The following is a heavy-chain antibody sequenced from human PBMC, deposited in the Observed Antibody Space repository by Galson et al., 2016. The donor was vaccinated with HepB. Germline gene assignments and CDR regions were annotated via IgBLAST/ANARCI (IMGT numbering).Heavy chain of an antibody. V-gene: IGHV1-46*01. CDR1: GGTFSSYA. CDR3: ARGGYYDSSGSLRY. Sequence: SVKVSCKATGGTFSSYAISWMRQAPGQGLEWMGVINPSGGSTKDAQKFQGRVTMTRDTSTSTVYMELSSLRSEDTAVYFCARGGYYDSSGSLRYWGQGTLVTVSS. CDR2: INPSGGST. D-gene: IGHD3-22*01. J-gene: IGHJ4*02.